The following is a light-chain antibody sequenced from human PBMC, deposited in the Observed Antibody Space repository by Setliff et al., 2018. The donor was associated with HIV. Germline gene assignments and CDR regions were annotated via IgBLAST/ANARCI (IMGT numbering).Light chain of an antibody. J-gene: IGLJ1*01. CDR1: SSDVGTYNA. CDR2: EVS. CDR3: SSYTSSITYV. V-gene: IGLV2-14*01. Sequence: QSALTQPASVSGSPGQSITISCTGTSSDVGTYNAVSWYQQHPGKAPKLMIYEVSNRPSGVSNRFSGSKSGNTASLTISGLQAEDEADYYCSSYTSSITYVFGTGTKVTVL.